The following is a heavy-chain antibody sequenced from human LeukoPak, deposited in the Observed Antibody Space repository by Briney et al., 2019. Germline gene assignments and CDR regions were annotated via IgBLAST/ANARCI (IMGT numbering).Heavy chain of an antibody. V-gene: IGHV1-69*04. CDR2: IIPILGIA. CDR1: GGTFSSYT. D-gene: IGHD3-22*01. CDR3: ARDGYSSGYSGPFDY. J-gene: IGHJ4*02. Sequence: SVKVSCKASGGTFSSYTISWVRQAPGQGLEWMGRIIPILGIANYAQKFQGRVTITADKSTSTAYMELSSLRSEDTAVYYCARDGYSSGYSGPFDYWGQGTLVTVSS.